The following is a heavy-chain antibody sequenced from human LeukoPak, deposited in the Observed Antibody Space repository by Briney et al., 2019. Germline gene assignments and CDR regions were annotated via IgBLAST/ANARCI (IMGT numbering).Heavy chain of an antibody. J-gene: IGHJ4*02. CDR3: ARGRDFWSGYSFDY. CDR1: GGSISSYY. V-gene: IGHV4-59*01. CDR2: IYYSGST. D-gene: IGHD3-3*01. Sequence: NPSETLSLTCTVSGGSISSYYWSWIRQPPGKGLEWIGYIYYSGSTNYNPSLKSRVTISIDTSKIQFSLQLNSMTAADTAVYYCARGRDFWSGYSFDYWGQGTLVTVSS.